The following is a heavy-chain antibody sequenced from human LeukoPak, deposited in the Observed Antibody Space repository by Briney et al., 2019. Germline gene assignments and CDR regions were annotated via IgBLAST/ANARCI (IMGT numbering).Heavy chain of an antibody. CDR3: ARGYDFRSTSYDLYFDY. Sequence: ASVKVSCKTSGYTFTNYAIHWVRQAPGQSLEWMGWINPGSGITKYSQEFQGRVTIIRDTSASTAYMELRSLRSEDMAVYYCARGYDFRSTSYDLYFDYWGQGTLVTVSS. J-gene: IGHJ4*02. D-gene: IGHD3-3*01. CDR1: GYTFTNYA. CDR2: INPGSGIT. V-gene: IGHV1-3*03.